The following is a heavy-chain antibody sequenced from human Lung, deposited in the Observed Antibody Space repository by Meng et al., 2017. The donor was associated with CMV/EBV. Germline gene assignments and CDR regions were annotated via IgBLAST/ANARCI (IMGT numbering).Heavy chain of an antibody. V-gene: IGHV3-30*04. D-gene: IGHD3-3*01. Sequence: SCVASGFMFSYYSLHWVRQAPGKGLEWVAVTSYDGSKKEYANSVKGRFTVSRDNSRNTLYLQMNTLRADDTAVYYGARADYANYGFWSGFPAFWGQGXRVTVSS. CDR1: GFMFSYYS. CDR2: TSYDGSKK. J-gene: IGHJ4*02. CDR3: ARADYANYGFWSGFPAF.